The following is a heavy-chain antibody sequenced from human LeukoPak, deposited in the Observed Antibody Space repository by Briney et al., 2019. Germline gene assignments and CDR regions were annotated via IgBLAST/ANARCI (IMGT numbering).Heavy chain of an antibody. J-gene: IGHJ4*02. CDR2: INPNSGGT. D-gene: IGHD3-10*01. V-gene: IGHV1-2*02. Sequence: GASVTVSCKASGYTFTGYYMHWVRQAPGQGLEGMGWINPNSGGTNYAQKVQGRVTMTRDTSISTAYMELSRLRSDDTAVYYCARELGSKVRGTRVDYYFDYWGQGTLVTVSS. CDR3: ARELGSKVRGTRVDYYFDY. CDR1: GYTFTGYY.